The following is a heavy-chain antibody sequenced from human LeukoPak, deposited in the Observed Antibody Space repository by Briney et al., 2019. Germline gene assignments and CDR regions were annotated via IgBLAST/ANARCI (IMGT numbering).Heavy chain of an antibody. CDR1: GGSISSGGYY. V-gene: IGHV4-61*08. Sequence: SQTLSLTCTVSGGSISSGGYYWSRIRQPPGKGLEWIGYIYYSGSTNYNPSLKSRVTISVDTSKNQFSLKLSSVTAADTAVYYCARDTRLGWLRFPSDAFDIWGQGTMVTVSS. CDR2: IYYSGST. D-gene: IGHD5-12*01. CDR3: ARDTRLGWLRFPSDAFDI. J-gene: IGHJ3*02.